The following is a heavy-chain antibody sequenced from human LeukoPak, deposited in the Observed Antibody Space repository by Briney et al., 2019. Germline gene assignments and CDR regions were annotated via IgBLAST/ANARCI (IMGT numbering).Heavy chain of an antibody. CDR3: ARVPIVVVVAATRGGNWFDP. V-gene: IGHV4-59*12. CDR2: IYYSGST. J-gene: IGHJ5*02. CDR1: GGSISRYY. Sequence: TSETLSLTCTVSGGSISRYYWSWIRQPPGKGLEWIGYIYYSGSTNYNPSLKSRVTISVDTSKNQFSLKLSSVTAADTAVYYCARVPIVVVVAATRGGNWFDPWGQGTLVTVSS. D-gene: IGHD2-15*01.